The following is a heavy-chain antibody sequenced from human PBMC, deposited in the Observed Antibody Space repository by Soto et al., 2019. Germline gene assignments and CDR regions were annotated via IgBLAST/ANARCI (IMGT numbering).Heavy chain of an antibody. J-gene: IGHJ5*02. V-gene: IGHV3-11*01. Sequence: QVQLVESGGGLVKPGGSLRLSCAATGFTFSDHYMSWIRQAPGKGLEWVSYISGSATTIYYADSIKGRFTISRDNAKNSLFLQMTSLRVDDTAVYYCARGRGAFDPWGQGTLLTVSS. CDR3: ARGRGAFDP. CDR1: GFTFSDHY. CDR2: ISGSATTI.